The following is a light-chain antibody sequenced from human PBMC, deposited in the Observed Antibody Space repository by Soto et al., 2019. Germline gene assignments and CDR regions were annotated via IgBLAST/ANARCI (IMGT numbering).Light chain of an antibody. CDR2: AAS. CDR1: HSIGNY. CDR3: QQSFSSPLT. V-gene: IGKV1-39*01. J-gene: IGKJ4*01. Sequence: IQMTQSPSSLSASVGDRVTITCRASHSIGNYLNWYQQRPGKAPNLLIYAASSVRSGVPSRFRGSGSGTDFTLTISSLQPEDVATYFGQQSFSSPLTFAGGTKVEIK.